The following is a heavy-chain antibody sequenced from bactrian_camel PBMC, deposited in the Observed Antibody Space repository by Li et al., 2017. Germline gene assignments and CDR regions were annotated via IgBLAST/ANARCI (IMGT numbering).Heavy chain of an antibody. J-gene: IGHJ4*01. CDR1: QYSSRDNC. V-gene: IGHV3S53*01. CDR2: IAGDGRT. D-gene: IGHD3*01. Sequence: QVQLVESGGGSVQAGGSLRLSCGASQYSSRDNCMGWFRRLPGQEREGVAAIAGDGRTDYADSVKGRFTISRDGAKNTLYLGIGALKPEDTAMYYCGAVDACGHWLLEAMDYAYRGQGTQVTVS. CDR3: GAVDACGHWLLEAMDYAY.